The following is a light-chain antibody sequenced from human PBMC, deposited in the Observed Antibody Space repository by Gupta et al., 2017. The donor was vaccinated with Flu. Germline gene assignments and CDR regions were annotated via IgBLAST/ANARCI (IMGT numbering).Light chain of an antibody. V-gene: IGKV4-1*01. CDR3: QQDYRLFS. J-gene: IGKJ2*03. CDR1: QTVLYSSNNKNY. Sequence: DIVMTQSPDSLSVSLGERATINCRSGQTVLYSSNNKNYLAWYQQKPGQPPKLLISWASTRESGVPDRFSGSGSGTNFTLTISRLQAEDVAVYFWQQDYRLFSFGQGTKLEIK. CDR2: WAS.